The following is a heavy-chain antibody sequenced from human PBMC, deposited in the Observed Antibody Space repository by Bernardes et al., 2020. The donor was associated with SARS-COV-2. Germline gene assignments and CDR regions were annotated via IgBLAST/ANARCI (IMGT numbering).Heavy chain of an antibody. D-gene: IGHD4-17*01. Sequence: GESLKISCKGSDYTFTNYWIGWVRQMPGKGLEWMGIFYPGDSDTKYSPSFQGRVTISADKSVNTAYLQWSSLKASDTAIYYCARRRYGDFGVDVWGQGTTVTVSS. CDR3: ARRRYGDFGVDV. CDR1: DYTFTNYW. V-gene: IGHV5-51*01. J-gene: IGHJ6*02. CDR2: FYPGDSDT.